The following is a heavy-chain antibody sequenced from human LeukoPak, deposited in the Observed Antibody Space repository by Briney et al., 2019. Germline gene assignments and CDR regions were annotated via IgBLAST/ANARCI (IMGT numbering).Heavy chain of an antibody. V-gene: IGHV4-4*09. D-gene: IGHD1-26*01. CDR1: GGPISGNY. CDR2: IHSSGYT. J-gene: IGHJ5*02. CDR3: TKRQGPTSGSYDYFDP. Sequence: KPSETLSLTCTVSGGPISGNYWIWIRHPPGQALEWITYIHSSGYTNYNPSLKSRVTISVDTSNNQFSLKVTSVTAADTAMYYCTKRQGPTSGSYDYFDPWGQGALVTVSS.